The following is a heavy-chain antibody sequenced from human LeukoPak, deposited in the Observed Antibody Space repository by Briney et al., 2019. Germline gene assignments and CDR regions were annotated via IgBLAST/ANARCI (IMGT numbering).Heavy chain of an antibody. CDR3: ASNSGSFLAGYYYYGMDV. CDR1: GFTFSNYG. CDR2: IRYDGSDK. J-gene: IGHJ6*02. D-gene: IGHD1-26*01. V-gene: IGHV3-30*02. Sequence: GGSLRLSCAASGFTFSNYGMQWVRQAPGKGLEWVAFIRYDGSDKYYADSVNGRLTISRDNSKNTLYLQMNSLRAEDTAVYYCASNSGSFLAGYYYYGMDVWGQGTTVTVSS.